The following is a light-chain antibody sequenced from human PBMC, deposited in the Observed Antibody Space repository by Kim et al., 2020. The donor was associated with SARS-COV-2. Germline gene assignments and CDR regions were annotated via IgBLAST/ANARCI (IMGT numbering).Light chain of an antibody. J-gene: IGKJ1*01. Sequence: ESLMTQSPATLSVSPGERATISCTASQSVHSNLAWYQQKVGQAPRLLIYHASTRATGVPPRFSGTGSGTEFTLTISSLQSEDFAFYYCHQYDDWRWTFGQGTKVDIK. V-gene: IGKV3-15*01. CDR1: QSVHSN. CDR2: HAS. CDR3: HQYDDWRWT.